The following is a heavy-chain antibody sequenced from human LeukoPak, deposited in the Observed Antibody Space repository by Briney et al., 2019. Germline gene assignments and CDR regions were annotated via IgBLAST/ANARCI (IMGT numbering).Heavy chain of an antibody. J-gene: IGHJ6*02. CDR1: GYAFNTYW. D-gene: IGHD3-16*01. CDR2: IYPADSET. V-gene: IGHV5-51*01. CDR3: ARGGDYYGMDV. Sequence: GESLKISCRTSGYAFNTYWIGRVRQMPGKGLEWGGIIYPADSETKYSPSLQGQVTISAAKSITTACLQWSSLKASDTAMYDCARGGDYYGMDVWGQGTAVTVSS.